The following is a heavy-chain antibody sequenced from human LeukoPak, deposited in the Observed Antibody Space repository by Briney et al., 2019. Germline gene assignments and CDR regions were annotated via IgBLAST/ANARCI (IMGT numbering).Heavy chain of an antibody. CDR2: ICHTGTS. Sequence: SGTLSLTCTVSGGSISSVGYSWSWFRQPPGKGLEWIGYICHTGTSYHSPSLQSRVTISVDRSKNQFSLRLSSVTAADTALYYCARTKGGGDSVDYWGQGTLVTVSS. J-gene: IGHJ4*02. CDR3: ARTKGGGDSVDY. CDR1: GGSISSVGYS. D-gene: IGHD2-21*01. V-gene: IGHV4-30-2*01.